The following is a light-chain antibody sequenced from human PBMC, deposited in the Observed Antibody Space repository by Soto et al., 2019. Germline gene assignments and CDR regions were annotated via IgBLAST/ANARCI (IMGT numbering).Light chain of an antibody. CDR1: QSVNGNY. J-gene: IGKJ1*01. CDR3: QQYCNSPET. CDR2: GAS. V-gene: IGKV3-20*01. Sequence: EIVLTQSPGTLSLSPGESATLSCRASQSVNGNYVAWYQPRPGQALRLLIYGASVKATGIPDRFSGSGSGTDFTLTISRLDPEDLAVDYGQQYCNSPETVGQGTKVEIK.